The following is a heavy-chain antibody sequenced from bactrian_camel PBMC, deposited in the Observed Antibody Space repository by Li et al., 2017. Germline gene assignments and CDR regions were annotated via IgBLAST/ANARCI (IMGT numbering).Heavy chain of an antibody. CDR1: GFIFSSYD. CDR2: ISGSGHAT. J-gene: IGHJ4*01. V-gene: IGHV3S40*01. D-gene: IGHD2*01. CDR3: VADPCQGGSWWLLTNPDWWNY. Sequence: VESGGGLVQPGGSLRLSCAASGFIFSSYDMNWVRQAPGKGLEWVSVISGSGHATYYADSVKGRFTISQDRSKNALYLQMNSLRLEDTARYYCVADPCQGGSWWLLTNPDWWNYRGRGTQVTVS.